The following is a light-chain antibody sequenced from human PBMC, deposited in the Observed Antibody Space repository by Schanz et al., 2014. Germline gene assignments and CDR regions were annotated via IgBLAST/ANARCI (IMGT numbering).Light chain of an antibody. CDR3: QQYGSAPRT. V-gene: IGKV3-20*01. Sequence: EIVMTQSPATLSVSPGEGATLSCRATQSVDNKLAWYQQKPGQAPRLLIYGASRRTPGIPDRFSGSGSGSDFTLTISRLDHADFAVYYCQQYGSAPRTFGQGTKVEIK. CDR1: QSVDNK. J-gene: IGKJ1*01. CDR2: GAS.